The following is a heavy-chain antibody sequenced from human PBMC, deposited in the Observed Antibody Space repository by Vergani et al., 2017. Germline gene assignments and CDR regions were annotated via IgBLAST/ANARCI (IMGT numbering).Heavy chain of an antibody. D-gene: IGHD3-10*01. V-gene: IGHV3-7*01. J-gene: IGHJ4*02. CDR3: ARDMIRWVFAARYFDY. CDR2: IKQDGSEK. CDR1: GFTFSSYW. Sequence: EVQLVKSGGGLVQPGGSLRLSCAASGFTFSSYWMSWVRQAPGKGLEWVANIKQDGSEKDYVDSVKGRFTISRDNAKNSLYLQMNSLRAEDTAVYYCARDMIRWVFAARYFDYWGQGTLVTVSS.